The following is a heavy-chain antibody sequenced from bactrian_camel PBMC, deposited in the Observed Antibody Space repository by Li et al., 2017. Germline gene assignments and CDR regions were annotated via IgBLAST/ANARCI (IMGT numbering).Heavy chain of an antibody. CDR1: GYTYSSVC. V-gene: IGHV3S1*01. Sequence: HVQLVESGGGIVQPGGSLRLSCTTSAASGYTYSSVCMGWFRRAPGKEREAVATISPGGSGRTYYADFVKGRFTISRDNAEATLYLQLNSLNTEDTATYYCAKDRYAVVGGFTDFADWGQGTQVTVS. CDR3: AKDRYAVVGGFTDFAD. CDR2: ISPGGSGRT. D-gene: IGHD2*01. J-gene: IGHJ6*01.